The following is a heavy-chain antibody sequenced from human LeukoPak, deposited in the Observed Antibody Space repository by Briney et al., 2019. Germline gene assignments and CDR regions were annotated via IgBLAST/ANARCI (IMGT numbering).Heavy chain of an antibody. Sequence: PSETLSLTCAVYGGSFSGYYWSWIRQPPGKGLEWIGEINHSGSTNYNPSLKSRVTISVDTSKNQFSLKLSSVIAADTAVYYCARVSRNDYGDYGIDYWGQGTLVTVSS. J-gene: IGHJ4*02. V-gene: IGHV4-34*01. CDR3: ARVSRNDYGDYGIDY. CDR2: INHSGST. CDR1: GGSFSGYY. D-gene: IGHD4-17*01.